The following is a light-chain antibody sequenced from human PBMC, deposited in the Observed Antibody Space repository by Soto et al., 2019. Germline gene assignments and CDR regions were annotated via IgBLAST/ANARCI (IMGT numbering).Light chain of an antibody. V-gene: IGKV3-20*01. J-gene: IGKJ3*01. CDR2: AAS. CDR3: QQYGTPLFT. CDR1: QSVTNNF. Sequence: IVLTQSPGTLSLSPGERATLSCGASQSVTNNFLAWYQQKPGQAPRLLIYAASSRATGVPDRFSGSGSGPDFTLTISRLEPGDFAVYYCQQYGTPLFTFGPGTKVDIK.